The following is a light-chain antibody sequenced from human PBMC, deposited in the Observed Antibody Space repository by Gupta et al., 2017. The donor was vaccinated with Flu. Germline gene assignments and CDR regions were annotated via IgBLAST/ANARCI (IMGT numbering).Light chain of an antibody. Sequence: DIQMTQSPSSLSASIGDRVVISCQASQDIDTYLNWYQQKPGKAPKLLIYGASNLETGVPSRFTGRGSGTDFTFTISSLQPEDISTYYCQQYGDLPVTFGPGTKVDIK. CDR3: QQYGDLPVT. J-gene: IGKJ3*01. CDR1: QDIDTY. CDR2: GAS. V-gene: IGKV1-33*01.